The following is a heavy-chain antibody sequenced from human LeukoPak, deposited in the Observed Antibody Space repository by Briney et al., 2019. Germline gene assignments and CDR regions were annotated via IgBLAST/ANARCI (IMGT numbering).Heavy chain of an antibody. J-gene: IGHJ4*02. CDR1: GFTFSSYG. V-gene: IGHV3-7*01. CDR3: ARDLGRDRPGPCDY. CDR2: IKQDGSEK. D-gene: IGHD1-14*01. Sequence: PGGSLRLSCAASGFTFSSYGMHWVRQAPGKGLEWVANIKQDGSEKYYVDSVKGRFTISRDNAKNSLYLQMNSLRAEDTAVYYCARDLGRDRPGPCDYWGQGTLVTVSS.